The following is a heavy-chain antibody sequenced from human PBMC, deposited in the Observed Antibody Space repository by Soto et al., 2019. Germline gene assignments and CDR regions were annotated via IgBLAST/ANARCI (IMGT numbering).Heavy chain of an antibody. V-gene: IGHV3-30*18. CDR3: AKETIAVGGPNYFDY. Sequence: QVQLVESGGGVVQPGRSLRLLCEGSGFTFSRYGMHWVRQAPGMGLEWVAVVSHDGLAQYYGDSVKGRFTISRDNSQNTLYLQMNNLRTEDTGIYYCAKETIAVGGPNYFDYWGQGTLVTVSS. CDR2: VSHDGLAQ. D-gene: IGHD6-19*01. CDR1: GFTFSRYG. J-gene: IGHJ4*02.